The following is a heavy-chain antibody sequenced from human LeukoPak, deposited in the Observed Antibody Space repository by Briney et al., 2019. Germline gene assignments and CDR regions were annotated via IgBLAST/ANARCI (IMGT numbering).Heavy chain of an antibody. CDR3: ARSYGSGSYGGAFDI. J-gene: IGHJ3*02. V-gene: IGHV5-51*01. CDR2: IYPGDSDT. D-gene: IGHD3-10*01. CDR1: GYFFTSYW. Sequence: GESLKISCEGSGYFFTSYWIAWVRQMPGKGLEWMGIIYPGDSDTRYSPSFQGQVTMSADKSISTAYLQWSSLKASDTAMYYCARSYGSGSYGGAFDIWGQGTMVTVSS.